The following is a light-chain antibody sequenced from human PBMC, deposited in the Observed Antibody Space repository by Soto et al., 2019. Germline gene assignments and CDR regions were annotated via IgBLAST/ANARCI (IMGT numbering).Light chain of an antibody. J-gene: IGKJ5*01. Sequence: DIHMTQSRCSLSASLGDIVTITCQASQDINKNLIWYQQKPGKAPKLLIYDASDLETGVPSRFSGSGSGTGFTFTISSLQPEDFATYYCQQYESLPLTFGQGTRLEIK. V-gene: IGKV1-33*01. CDR3: QQYESLPLT. CDR1: QDINKN. CDR2: DAS.